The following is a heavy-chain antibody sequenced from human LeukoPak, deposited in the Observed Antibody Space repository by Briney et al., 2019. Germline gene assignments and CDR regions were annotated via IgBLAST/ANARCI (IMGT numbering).Heavy chain of an antibody. CDR3: ARNCGGDCYASFDY. CDR2: IIPIFGTA. J-gene: IGHJ4*02. Sequence: ASVKVSCKASGGTFSSYAISWVRQAPGQGLEWMGGIIPIFGTASYAQKFQGRVTITADESTSTAYMELSSLRSEDTAVYYCARNCGGDCYASFDYWGQGTLVTVSS. D-gene: IGHD2-21*02. V-gene: IGHV1-69*13. CDR1: GGTFSSYA.